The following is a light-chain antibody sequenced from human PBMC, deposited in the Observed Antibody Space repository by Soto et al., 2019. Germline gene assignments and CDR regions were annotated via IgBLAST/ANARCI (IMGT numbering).Light chain of an antibody. CDR3: QQYGNSVWT. CDR2: GAS. J-gene: IGKJ1*01. V-gene: IGKV3-20*01. CDR1: QSVSTSN. Sequence: IMLKPYPATLSSSPGESAPLSCRASQSVSTSNLAWYQQRPGQAPRLLIYGASRRATGIPDRFSGSGSGTDFTLTISRLEPEDLAVYYCQQYGNSVWTFGQGTKVDIK.